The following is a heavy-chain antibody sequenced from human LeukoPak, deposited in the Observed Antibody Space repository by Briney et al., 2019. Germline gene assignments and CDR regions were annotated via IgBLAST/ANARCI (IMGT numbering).Heavy chain of an antibody. CDR1: GYSFTSYW. Sequence: KYGESLKISCKGSGYSFTSYWIGWVRQMSGKGLELMGIIFPGDSDTRYSPSFEGQVIISADKSISTAYLQWRSLKASDTAMYYCARQEEFGVPLDFWGQGTLVTVSS. CDR3: ARQEEFGVPLDF. V-gene: IGHV5-51*01. J-gene: IGHJ4*02. D-gene: IGHD3-3*01. CDR2: IFPGDSDT.